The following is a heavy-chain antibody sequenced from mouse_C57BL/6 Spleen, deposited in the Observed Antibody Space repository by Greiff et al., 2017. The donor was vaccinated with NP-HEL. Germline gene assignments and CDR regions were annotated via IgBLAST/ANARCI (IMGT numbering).Heavy chain of an antibody. D-gene: IGHD1-1*01. Sequence: EVQLQQSGGDLVKPGGSLKLSCAASGFTFSSYGMSWVRQTPDKRLEWVATISSGGSYTYYPDSVKGRFTISRDNAKNTLYLQMSSLKSEDTAMYYGARRGITTVKDAMDDWGQGTSVTVSS. CDR3: ARRGITTVKDAMDD. V-gene: IGHV5-6*01. J-gene: IGHJ4*01. CDR1: GFTFSSYG. CDR2: ISSGGSYT.